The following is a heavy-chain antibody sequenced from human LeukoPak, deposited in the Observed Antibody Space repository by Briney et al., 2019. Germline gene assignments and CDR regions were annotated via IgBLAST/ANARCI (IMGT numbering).Heavy chain of an antibody. Sequence: LSGGSLRLSCAASGFTFSSYGMHWVRQAPGKGLEWVAVIWYDGSNKYYADSVKGRFTISRDNSKNTLYLQMNSLRAEDTAVYYCARDMARGYCSGGSCYSQDYYYGMDVWGQGTTVTVSS. CDR2: IWYDGSNK. D-gene: IGHD2-15*01. CDR3: ARDMARGYCSGGSCYSQDYYYGMDV. CDR1: GFTFSSYG. J-gene: IGHJ6*02. V-gene: IGHV3-33*01.